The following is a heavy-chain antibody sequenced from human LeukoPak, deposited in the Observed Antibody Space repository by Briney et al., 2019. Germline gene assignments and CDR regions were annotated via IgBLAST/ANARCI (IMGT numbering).Heavy chain of an antibody. V-gene: IGHV1-58*01. CDR3: AADPGYSSSWQRDY. CDR2: IVVGSGNT. Sequence: SVKVSCKASGFTFTSSAVQWVRQARGQRLEWIGWIVVGSGNTNYAQKFQEGVTITRDMSTSTAYMELSSLRSEDTAVYYCAADPGYSSSWQRDYWGQGTLVAVSS. J-gene: IGHJ4*02. CDR1: GFTFTSSA. D-gene: IGHD6-13*01.